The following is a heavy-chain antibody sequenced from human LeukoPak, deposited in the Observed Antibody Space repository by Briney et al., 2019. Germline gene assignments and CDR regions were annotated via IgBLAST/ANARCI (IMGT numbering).Heavy chain of an antibody. V-gene: IGHV4-59*01. Sequence: SETLSLTCTVSGGSISSYYWSWIRQPPGKGLEWIGYIYYSGSTNYNPSLKSRVTISVDTSKNQFSLKLSSVTAADTAVYYCARDRVGRSAFDIWGQGTMVTVSS. CDR1: GGSISSYY. D-gene: IGHD1-26*01. J-gene: IGHJ3*02. CDR2: IYYSGST. CDR3: ARDRVGRSAFDI.